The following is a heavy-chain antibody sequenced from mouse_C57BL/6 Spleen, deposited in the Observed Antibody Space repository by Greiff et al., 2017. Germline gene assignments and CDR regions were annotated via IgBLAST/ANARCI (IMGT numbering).Heavy chain of an antibody. CDR1: GYTFTDYN. CDR2: INPNNGGT. V-gene: IGHV1-18*01. Sequence: EVQLVESGPELVKPGASVKIPCKASGYTFTDYNMDWVKQSHGKSLEWIGDINPNNGGTIYNQKFKGKATLTVDKSSSTAYMELRSLTSEDTAVYYCARDFYDYGYFDVWGTGTTVTVSS. D-gene: IGHD2-3*01. CDR3: ARDFYDYGYFDV. J-gene: IGHJ1*03.